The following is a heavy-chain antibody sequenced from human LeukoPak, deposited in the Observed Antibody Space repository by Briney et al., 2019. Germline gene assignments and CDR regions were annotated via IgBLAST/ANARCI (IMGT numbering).Heavy chain of an antibody. Sequence: GESLKISCKGSGYSFTSYWIGWVRQMPGKGLEWMGIIYPGDPDTRYSPCFQVQVTISADKSISTAYLQWSSLKASDTAMYYCARTYYYDSSGYWASNAFDIWGQGTMVTVSS. CDR3: ARTYYYDSSGYWASNAFDI. D-gene: IGHD3-22*01. J-gene: IGHJ3*02. CDR2: IYPGDPDT. CDR1: GYSFTSYW. V-gene: IGHV5-51*01.